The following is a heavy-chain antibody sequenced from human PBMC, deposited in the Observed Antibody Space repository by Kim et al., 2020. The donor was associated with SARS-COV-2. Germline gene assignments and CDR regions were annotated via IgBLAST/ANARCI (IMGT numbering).Heavy chain of an antibody. D-gene: IGHD1-1*01. J-gene: IGHJ4*02. CDR3: ARGTGTSDY. Sequence: GNTPNEQKLQGRVTMPTDTSTSTAYMELRSLRSDDTAVYYCARGTGTSDYWGQGTLVTVSS. V-gene: IGHV1-18*01. CDR2: GNT.